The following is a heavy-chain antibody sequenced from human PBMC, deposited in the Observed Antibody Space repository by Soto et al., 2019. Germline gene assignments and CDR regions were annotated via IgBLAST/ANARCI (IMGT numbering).Heavy chain of an antibody. J-gene: IGHJ4*02. CDR1: GGTFSSYT. D-gene: IGHD3-16*02. CDR3: ARDHRSFGGVIGGIDY. Sequence: QVPLVQSGAEVKKPGSSVKVSCKASGGTFSSYTISWVRQAPGQGLEWMGRIIPILGIANYAQKFQGRVTITADKSTSTAYMELSSLRSEDTAVYYCARDHRSFGGVIGGIDYWGQGTLVTVSS. CDR2: IIPILGIA. V-gene: IGHV1-69*08.